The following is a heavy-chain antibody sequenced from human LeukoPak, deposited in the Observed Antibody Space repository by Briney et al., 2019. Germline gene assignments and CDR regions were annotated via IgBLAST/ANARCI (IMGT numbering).Heavy chain of an antibody. CDR1: GGSISSSSYY. CDR2: IYYSGST. Sequence: MPSETLSLTCTVSGGSISSSSYYWGWIRQPPGKGLEWIGSIYYSGSTYYNPSLKSRVTISVDTSKNQFSLKLSSVTAADTAVYYCASSVDTAMVTGPYWGQGTLVTVSS. J-gene: IGHJ4*02. D-gene: IGHD5-18*01. CDR3: ASSVDTAMVTGPY. V-gene: IGHV4-39*01.